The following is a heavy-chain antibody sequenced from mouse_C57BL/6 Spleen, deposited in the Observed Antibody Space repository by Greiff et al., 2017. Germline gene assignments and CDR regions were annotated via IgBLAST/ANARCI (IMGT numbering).Heavy chain of an antibody. CDR3: VYGSSYLDY. D-gene: IGHD1-1*01. CDR1: GYSFTGYY. V-gene: IGHV1-42*01. J-gene: IGHJ3*01. CDR2: INPSTGGT. Sequence: EVQLQQSGPELVKPGASVKISCKASGYSFTGYYMNWVKQSPEKSLEWIGEINPSTGGTTYNQKFKAKATLTVDKSSSTAYMQLKSLTSEDSAVYYCVYGSSYLDYWGQGTLVTVSA.